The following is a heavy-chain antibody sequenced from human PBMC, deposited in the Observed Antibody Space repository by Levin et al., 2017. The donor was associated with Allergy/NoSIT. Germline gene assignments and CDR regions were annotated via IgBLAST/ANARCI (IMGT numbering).Heavy chain of an antibody. V-gene: IGHV3-33*01. Sequence: AGGSLRLSCAASGFTFSSYGMHWVRQAPGKGLEWVAVIWYDGSNKYYADSVKGRFTISRDNSKNTLYLQMNSLRAEDTAVYYCARDWGYYYDSSGYSLGYWGQGTLVAVSS. CDR3: ARDWGYYYDSSGYSLGY. CDR2: IWYDGSNK. D-gene: IGHD3-22*01. CDR1: GFTFSSYG. J-gene: IGHJ4*02.